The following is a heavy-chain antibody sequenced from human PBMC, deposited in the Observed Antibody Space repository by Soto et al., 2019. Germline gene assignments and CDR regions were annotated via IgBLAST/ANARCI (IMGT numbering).Heavy chain of an antibody. CDR2: TSYDGSNK. Sequence: QVQLVESGGGVVQPGTSMRLSCVGSGFTFRSFVIHWVREAPGKGLEWVALTSYDGSNKYYDDSVKGRFTISRDNSRNTVDLQMDSLRLEDTALYYCARWGTTGGLDVWGQGTLVSVSS. V-gene: IGHV3-30*19. J-gene: IGHJ4*02. CDR3: ARWGTTGGLDV. D-gene: IGHD3-16*01. CDR1: GFTFRSFV.